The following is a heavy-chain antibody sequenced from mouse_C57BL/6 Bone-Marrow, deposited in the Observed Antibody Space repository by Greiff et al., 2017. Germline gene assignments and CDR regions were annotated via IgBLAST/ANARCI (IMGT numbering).Heavy chain of an antibody. V-gene: IGHV1-15*01. CDR1: GCTFTDYE. CDR2: IDPETGGT. Sequence: VLLQQSGAELVRPGASVTLSCKASGCTFTDYEMHWVKQTPVHGLEWIGAIDPETGGTAYNQKVKGKAILTADKSSSTAYMSLRSLTSDDSVVYFCTRPVTFSVVYYSAIHNGAQGTSVPVST. CDR3: TRPVTFSVVYYSAIHN. J-gene: IGHJ4*01. D-gene: IGHD2-13*01.